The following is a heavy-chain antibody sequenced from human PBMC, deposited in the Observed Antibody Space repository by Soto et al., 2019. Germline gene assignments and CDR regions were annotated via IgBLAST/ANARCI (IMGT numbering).Heavy chain of an antibody. CDR2: ISWNSGNI. CDR1: GFTCDDYA. Sequence: EVQLEESGGALVQPGRSLRLSCAASGFTCDDYAMYWVRQVLGKGLEWVSSISWNSGNIGYTDSVKGRFTTSRDNDENSLYLQMNSLRPEDTALYYCVRSKGGYSYGTPFDYWGQGTLVTVST. CDR3: VRSKGGYSYGTPFDY. V-gene: IGHV3-9*01. D-gene: IGHD5-18*01. J-gene: IGHJ4*02.